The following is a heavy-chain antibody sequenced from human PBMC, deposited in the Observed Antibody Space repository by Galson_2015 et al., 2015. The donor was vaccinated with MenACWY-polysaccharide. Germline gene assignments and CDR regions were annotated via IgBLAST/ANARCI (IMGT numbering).Heavy chain of an antibody. D-gene: IGHD5-12*01. CDR1: GFTFSTYW. CDR2: IKSDGSST. V-gene: IGHV3-74*01. CDR3: ARGNSAYD. Sequence: PLRLSCAASGFTFSTYWMHWVRQAPGKGLVWVSRIKSDGSSTNYADSVKGRFTISRDNAKNTLYLQMNSLRAEDTALYYCARGNSAYDWGQGTLVTVSA. J-gene: IGHJ4*02.